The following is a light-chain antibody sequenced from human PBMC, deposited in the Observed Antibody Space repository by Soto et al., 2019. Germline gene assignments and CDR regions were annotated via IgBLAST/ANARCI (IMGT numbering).Light chain of an antibody. CDR3: QQYGNSRT. V-gene: IGKV3-20*01. Sequence: EIVLTQSPGTLSLSPGERTTLSCRTSKSVSTTYLAWYQQKPGQAPRLLIFGASTRATGIPDRFSGSGSGTDFTLTISRLEPEDFAVYYCQQYGNSRTFGQGTKVEIK. J-gene: IGKJ1*01. CDR2: GAS. CDR1: KSVSTTY.